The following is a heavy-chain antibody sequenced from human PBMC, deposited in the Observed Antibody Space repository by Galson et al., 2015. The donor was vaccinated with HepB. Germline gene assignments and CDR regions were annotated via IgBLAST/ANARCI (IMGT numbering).Heavy chain of an antibody. CDR2: IKEDGSDK. CDR1: GFIFSSYW. CDR3: ARDPYYYGSGTEDY. Sequence: SLRLSCAASGFIFSSYWMSWVRQAPGKGLEWVANIKEDGSDKYYVDSVKGRFTISRDNAKNSLYLQMNSLRGEDTAVYYCARDPYYYGSGTEDYWGQGTLVTVSS. D-gene: IGHD3-10*01. J-gene: IGHJ4*02. V-gene: IGHV3-7*03.